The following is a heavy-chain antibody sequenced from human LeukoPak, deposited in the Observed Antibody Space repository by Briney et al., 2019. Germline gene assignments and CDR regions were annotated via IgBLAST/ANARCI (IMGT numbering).Heavy chain of an antibody. CDR3: ARDGGGNSFDY. Sequence: PSETLSLTCTVSGGSISSYYWSWIRQPPGKGLEWIGYIYYSGSTNYNPSLKSRVTISVDTSKNQFSLKLSSVTAADTAVYYCARDGGGNSFDYWGQGTLVTVSS. D-gene: IGHD4-23*01. CDR1: GGSISSYY. J-gene: IGHJ4*02. CDR2: IYYSGST. V-gene: IGHV4-59*01.